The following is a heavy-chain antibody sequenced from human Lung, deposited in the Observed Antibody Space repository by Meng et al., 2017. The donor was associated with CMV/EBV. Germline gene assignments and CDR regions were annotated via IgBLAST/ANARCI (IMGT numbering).Heavy chain of an antibody. CDR1: GGSFSGYY. CDR2: INHSGST. D-gene: IGHD2-2*01. Sequence: SQTXSLTXAVYGGSFSGYYWSWIRQPPGKGLEWIGEINHSGSTNYNPSLKSRVTISVDTSKNQFSLKLSSVTAADTAVYYCARGRPKAVPAGGYFDYWGQGTXVTVSS. V-gene: IGHV4-34*01. J-gene: IGHJ4*02. CDR3: ARGRPKAVPAGGYFDY.